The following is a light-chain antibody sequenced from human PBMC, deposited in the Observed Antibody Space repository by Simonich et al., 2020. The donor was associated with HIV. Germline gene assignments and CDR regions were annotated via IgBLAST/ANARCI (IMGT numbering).Light chain of an antibody. Sequence: EIVMTQSPATLSVSPGERATLSCRASQSVSSNLAWYQQKPGQAPRLLIYGASTRATGIPVRFSGSGSGTEFTLTISSLQPEDFATYYCQQYYSTRTFGQGTKVEIK. CDR1: QSVSSN. J-gene: IGKJ1*01. CDR2: GAS. CDR3: QQYYSTRT. V-gene: IGKV3-15*01.